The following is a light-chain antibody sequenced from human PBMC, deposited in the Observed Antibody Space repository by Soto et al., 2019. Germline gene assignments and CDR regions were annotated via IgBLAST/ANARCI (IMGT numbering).Light chain of an antibody. J-gene: IGLJ3*02. V-gene: IGLV2-14*01. CDR3: SSYTRSSTRV. CDR2: EVS. Sequence: QSALTQPASVSGSPGQSITISCTGTSSDVGGYNYGSRYQQHPGKAPKLMIYEVSNRPSGVYNRFSGSKSGNTASLPISGLQAEDEADYYCSSYTRSSTRVFGGGTKLPLL. CDR1: SSDVGGYNY.